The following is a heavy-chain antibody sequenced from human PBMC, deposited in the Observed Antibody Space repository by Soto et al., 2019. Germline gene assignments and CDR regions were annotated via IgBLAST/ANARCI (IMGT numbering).Heavy chain of an antibody. CDR3: AKDWTAI. D-gene: IGHD2-21*02. CDR2: ISGSGGST. V-gene: IGHV3-23*01. Sequence: DVPLLESGGGLVQPGGSLRISCAASGFTFSSYSMTWVRQAPGKGMEWVSTISGSGGSTYYIDSVKGRFTISRDNSKNTVYLQMNSLSAEDTAVYYCAKDWTAIWGQGTMVTVSS. J-gene: IGHJ3*02. CDR1: GFTFSSYS.